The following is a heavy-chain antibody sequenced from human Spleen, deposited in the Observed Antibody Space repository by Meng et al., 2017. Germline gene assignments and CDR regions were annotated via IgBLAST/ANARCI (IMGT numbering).Heavy chain of an antibody. CDR3: ARDLLSLQSS. CDR1: GCTFNNYW. V-gene: IGHV3-74*01. CDR2: INSDGSST. Sequence: EVQLVESGGGLVQPGGSLRLSCTASGCTFNNYWMHWVRQAPGRGLVWVSRINSDGSSTSYADFVKGRFTISRDNAKNTLYLQMNSLRAEDTALYYCARDLLSLQSSWGQGTLVTVSS. D-gene: IGHD3-16*01. J-gene: IGHJ5*02.